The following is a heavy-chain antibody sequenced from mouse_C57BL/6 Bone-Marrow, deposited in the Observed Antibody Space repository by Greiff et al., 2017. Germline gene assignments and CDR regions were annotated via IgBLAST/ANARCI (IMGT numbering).Heavy chain of an antibody. CDR1: GYTFTSYG. D-gene: IGHD2-1*01. CDR2: IYPRSGNT. Sequence: VHLVESGAELARPGASVKLSCKASGYTFTSYGISWVKQRTGQGLEWIGEIYPRSGNTYYNEKFKGKATLTADKSSSTAYMELRSLTSEDSAVYFCARGGNYYAMDYWGQGTSVTVSS. V-gene: IGHV1-81*01. J-gene: IGHJ4*01. CDR3: ARGGNYYAMDY.